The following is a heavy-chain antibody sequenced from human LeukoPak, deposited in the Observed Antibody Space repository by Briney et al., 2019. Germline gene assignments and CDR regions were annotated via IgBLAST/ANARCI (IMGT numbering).Heavy chain of an antibody. Sequence: GSLRLSCVASRFTLSSYAMSWVRQGPGKGLEWVSAISGSGGSTYYADSVKGRFTISRDNSKNTLYLQMNSLRAEDTAVYYCATGFDSSGYYLFDYWGQGTLVTVSS. J-gene: IGHJ4*02. CDR3: ATGFDSSGYYLFDY. CDR1: RFTLSSYA. D-gene: IGHD3-22*01. CDR2: ISGSGGST. V-gene: IGHV3-23*01.